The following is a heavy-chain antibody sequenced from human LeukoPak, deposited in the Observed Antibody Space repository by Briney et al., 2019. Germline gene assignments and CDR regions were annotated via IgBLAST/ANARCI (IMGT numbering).Heavy chain of an antibody. CDR1: GGSISSSNW. CDR3: ARVRYSDSSVLTRKRSYYFDY. D-gene: IGHD3-22*01. Sequence: SETLSLTCAVSGGSISSSNWWSWVRPPPGKGVEWIGEIYHNGSTNYNPALKSRVTMSVDTSKNQFSLKLSSVTAADTAVYYCARVRYSDSSVLTRKRSYYFDYWGQGTLVTVSS. V-gene: IGHV4-4*02. CDR2: IYHNGST. J-gene: IGHJ4*02.